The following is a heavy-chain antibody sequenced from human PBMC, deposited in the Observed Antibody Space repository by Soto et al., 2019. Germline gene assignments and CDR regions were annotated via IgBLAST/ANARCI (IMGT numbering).Heavy chain of an antibody. Sequence: QVQLVQSGAEVKKPGASVKVSCKASGYTFTSYAMHWVRQAPGQRLEWMGWINAGNGNTKYSQKFQGRVTITRDTSASTAYMELSSLRSEDTAVYYCARSTILGNWFHPWGQGTLVTVSS. V-gene: IGHV1-3*01. J-gene: IGHJ5*02. CDR3: ARSTILGNWFHP. CDR1: GYTFTSYA. D-gene: IGHD2-2*01. CDR2: INAGNGNT.